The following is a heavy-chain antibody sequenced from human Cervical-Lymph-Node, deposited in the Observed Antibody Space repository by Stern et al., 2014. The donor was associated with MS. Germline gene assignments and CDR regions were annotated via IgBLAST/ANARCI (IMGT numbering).Heavy chain of an antibody. Sequence: QVQLVESGPGLVKPSQTLSLTCTVSGGSISSSGYYWSWIRQPADKGLEWIGRIHDSGGTYYNPSLKSRVTISMDPAKNQFSLKLTSVTAADTAVYYCATTRWDLFTWNWFDPWGQGTLVTVSS. J-gene: IGHJ5*02. V-gene: IGHV4-61*02. CDR1: GGSISSSGYY. D-gene: IGHD1-26*01. CDR2: IHDSGGT. CDR3: ATTRWDLFTWNWFDP.